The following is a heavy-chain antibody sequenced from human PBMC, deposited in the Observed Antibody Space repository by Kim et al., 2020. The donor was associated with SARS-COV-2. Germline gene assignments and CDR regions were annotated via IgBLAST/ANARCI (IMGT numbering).Heavy chain of an antibody. Sequence: GRFTISRDNSKNTLYLQMNSLRAEDTAVYYCAKGGYDFWSGYPYYYYGMDVWGQGTTVTVSS. CDR3: AKGGYDFWSGYPYYYYGMDV. D-gene: IGHD3-3*01. V-gene: IGHV3-30*02. J-gene: IGHJ6*02.